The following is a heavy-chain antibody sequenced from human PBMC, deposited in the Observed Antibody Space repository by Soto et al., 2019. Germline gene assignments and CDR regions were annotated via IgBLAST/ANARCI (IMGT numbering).Heavy chain of an antibody. CDR2: ISYDGSNK. Sequence: QVQLVESGGGVVQPGRSLRLSCAASGFTFSSYAMHWVRQAPGKGLEWEAVISYDGSNKYYADSVKGRFTISRDNSKNTLYLQMNSLRAEDTAVYYCARDWRRGIAVAGTDYWGQGTLVTVSS. J-gene: IGHJ4*02. CDR3: ARDWRRGIAVAGTDY. CDR1: GFTFSSYA. V-gene: IGHV3-30-3*01. D-gene: IGHD6-19*01.